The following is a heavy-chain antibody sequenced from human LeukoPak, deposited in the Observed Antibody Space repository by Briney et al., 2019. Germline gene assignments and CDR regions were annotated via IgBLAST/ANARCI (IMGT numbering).Heavy chain of an antibody. CDR2: VRYDGTDK. J-gene: IGHJ4*02. CDR1: GFTFRTNG. V-gene: IGHV3-30*02. D-gene: IGHD1-26*01. Sequence: GGSLRLSCVASGFTFRTNGMHWVRQAPGKGLEWVAFVRYDGTDKNYLDSVKGRFTISRDNSKNTLYLQMTSLRAEDAAVYYCEKDIALYREPLEYWGQGTLVTVSS. CDR3: EKDIALYREPLEY.